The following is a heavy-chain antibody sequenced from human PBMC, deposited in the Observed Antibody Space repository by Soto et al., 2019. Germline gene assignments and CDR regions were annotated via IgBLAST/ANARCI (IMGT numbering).Heavy chain of an antibody. CDR2: ISTSGGSA. J-gene: IGHJ6*02. D-gene: IGHD3-10*01. V-gene: IGHV3-64D*06. Sequence: EVQLVESGGGLVQPGGSLRLSCSASGFTFGSYAMHWVRQAPGKGLQYVSAISTSGGSAYYVDSVNGRFTISRDNSKNPLYLQMRSLRADDTAVYYCVKTRVADRELMGYYFGMDVWGQGTTVTVSS. CDR3: VKTRVADRELMGYYFGMDV. CDR1: GFTFGSYA.